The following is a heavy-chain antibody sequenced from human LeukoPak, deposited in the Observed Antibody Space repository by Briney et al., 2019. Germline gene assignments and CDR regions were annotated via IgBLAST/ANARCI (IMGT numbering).Heavy chain of an antibody. CDR2: KSYDGSNK. J-gene: IGHJ4*02. CDR3: ARDGGEQLVGPFDY. D-gene: IGHD6-6*01. CDR1: GFTFNNYA. V-gene: IGHV3-30-3*01. Sequence: GGSLRLSCAASGFTFNNYAMHWVRQAPGKGLEWVAVKSYDGSNKYYADSVKGRFTISGDNSKNTLYLQMNSLRTDDTAVYYCARDGGEQLVGPFDYWGQGTLVTVSS.